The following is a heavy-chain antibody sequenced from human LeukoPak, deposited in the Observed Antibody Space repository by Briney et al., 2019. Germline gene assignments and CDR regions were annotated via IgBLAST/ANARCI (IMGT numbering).Heavy chain of an antibody. V-gene: IGHV3-48*01. CDR1: GFTFSSYS. CDR3: ARDYDFWSGYNHNWFDP. Sequence: GGSLRLSCAASGFTFSSYSMNWVRQAPGKGLEWVSYISSSSSTIYYADSVKGRFTISRDNAKNSLYLHMNSLRAEDTAVYYCARDYDFWSGYNHNWFDPWGQGTLVTVSS. D-gene: IGHD3-3*01. CDR2: ISSSSSTI. J-gene: IGHJ5*02.